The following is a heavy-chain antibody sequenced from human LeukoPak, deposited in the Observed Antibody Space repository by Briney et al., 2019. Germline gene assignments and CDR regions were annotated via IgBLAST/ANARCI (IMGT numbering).Heavy chain of an antibody. CDR2: ISGSGGST. CDR3: AKDPHGYYYAYFDY. J-gene: IGHJ4*02. Sequence: GGSLRLSCAASGFTFSSYAMSWVRQAPGKGLEWVSAISGSGGSTYYADSVKGRFTISRDNSKNTLYLRMNSLRAEDTAVYYCAKDPHGYYYAYFDYWGQGTLVTVSS. CDR1: GFTFSSYA. D-gene: IGHD3-22*01. V-gene: IGHV3-23*01.